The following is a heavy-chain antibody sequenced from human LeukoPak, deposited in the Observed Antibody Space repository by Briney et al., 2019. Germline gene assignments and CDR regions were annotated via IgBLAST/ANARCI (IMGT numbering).Heavy chain of an antibody. CDR2: IYYSGST. V-gene: IGHV4-61*08. D-gene: IGHD6-13*01. CDR3: ARHRRSGMGVYFDY. CDR1: GGSISSGDYY. Sequence: SETLSLTCTVSGGSISSGDYYWNWIRQPPGKGLEWIGYIYYSGSTNYNPSLKSRVTISVDTSKNQFSLKVSSVTAADTAVYYCARHRRSGMGVYFDYWGQGTLVTVSS. J-gene: IGHJ4*02.